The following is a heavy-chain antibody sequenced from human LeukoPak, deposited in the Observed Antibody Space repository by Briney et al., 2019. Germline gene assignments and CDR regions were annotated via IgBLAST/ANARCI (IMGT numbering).Heavy chain of an antibody. CDR3: AKAADSSGYFGY. V-gene: IGHV3-23*01. D-gene: IGHD3-22*01. CDR2: ISGSGGST. Sequence: GGSLRLSCAASGFTFSSYAMSWVRQAPGKGLEWVSVISGSGGSTYYADSVKGRFTISRDNAKNTLYLLINSLRAEDTAVYYCAKAADSSGYFGYWGQGTLVTVSS. J-gene: IGHJ4*02. CDR1: GFTFSSYA.